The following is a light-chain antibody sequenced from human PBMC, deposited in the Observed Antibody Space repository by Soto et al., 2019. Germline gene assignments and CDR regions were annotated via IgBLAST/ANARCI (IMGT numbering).Light chain of an antibody. CDR1: QSVSNN. J-gene: IGKJ1*01. V-gene: IGKV3-15*01. Sequence: ILMTQSPATLSVSPGERATLCCRASQSVSNNLAWYQQKPGQAPRLLIYDASTRATGIPARFSGSGSGTEFTLTISGLQSEDFAVYYCQQYNNWTPWTFGQGTKVEIK. CDR3: QQYNNWTPWT. CDR2: DAS.